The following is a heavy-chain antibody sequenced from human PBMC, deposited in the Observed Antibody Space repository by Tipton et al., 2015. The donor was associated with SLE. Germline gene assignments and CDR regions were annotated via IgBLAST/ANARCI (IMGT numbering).Heavy chain of an antibody. V-gene: IGHV4-39*07. CDR2: IYHSGST. Sequence: TLSLTCTVSGVSISSSRYYSTWSWIRQPPGKGLEWIGTIYHSGSTYYNPSLKSRVTISLDTSKNQFSLRLSSVTAADTAVYYCARDGVVAAATAEYFQHWGQGTLVTVSS. CDR3: ARDGVVAAATAEYFQH. CDR1: GVSISSSRYYST. D-gene: IGHD2-15*01. J-gene: IGHJ1*01.